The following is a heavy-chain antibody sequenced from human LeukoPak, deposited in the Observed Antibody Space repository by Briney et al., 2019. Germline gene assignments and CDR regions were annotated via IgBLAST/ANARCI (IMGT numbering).Heavy chain of an antibody. Sequence: ASVKVSCKASGYTFTSYGISWVRQAPGQGLEWMGGIIPVLGTTNYAQTFQSKVTITADESTSTTYMELSSLTSEDTAVYYCATSGGDYYYYSLDVWGKGTPVTISS. V-gene: IGHV1-69*13. J-gene: IGHJ6*03. D-gene: IGHD3-10*01. CDR1: GYTFTSYG. CDR2: IIPVLGTT. CDR3: ATSGGDYYYYSLDV.